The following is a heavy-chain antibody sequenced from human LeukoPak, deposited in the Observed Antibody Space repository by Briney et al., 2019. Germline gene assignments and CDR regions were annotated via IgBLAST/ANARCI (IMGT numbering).Heavy chain of an antibody. Sequence: ASVKLSCKASGYTFTSYGISWVRQAPGQGLEWMGWISAYNGNTNYAQKLQGRVTMTTDTSTSTAYMELRSLRSDDAAVYYCARGNTVSLPGDRRAWYYGMDVWGQGTTVTVSS. CDR3: ARGNTVSLPGDRRAWYYGMDV. J-gene: IGHJ6*02. CDR2: ISAYNGNT. CDR1: GYTFTSYG. D-gene: IGHD7-27*01. V-gene: IGHV1-18*01.